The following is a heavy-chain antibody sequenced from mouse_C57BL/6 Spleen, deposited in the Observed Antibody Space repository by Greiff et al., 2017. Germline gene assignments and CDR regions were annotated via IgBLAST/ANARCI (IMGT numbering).Heavy chain of an antibody. CDR2: INPNNGGT. CDR3: ARSREDFSPVGLYWYFDV. V-gene: IGHV1-26*01. Sequence: EVQLQQSGPELVKPGASVKISCKASGYTFTDYYMNWVKQSHGKSLEWIGDINPNNGGTSYNQKFKGKATLTVDKSSSTAYMELRSLTSEDSAVYYCARSREDFSPVGLYWYFDVWGTGTTVTVSS. D-gene: IGHD6-2*01. CDR1: GYTFTDYY. J-gene: IGHJ1*03.